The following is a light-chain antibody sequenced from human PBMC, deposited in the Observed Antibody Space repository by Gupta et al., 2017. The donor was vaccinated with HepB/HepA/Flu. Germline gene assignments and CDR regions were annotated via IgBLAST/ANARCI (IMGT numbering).Light chain of an antibody. V-gene: IGKV3-15*01. J-gene: IGKJ1*01. CDR2: GAS. Sequence: EIVMTQSPATLSVSPGERATLSCRASQSVSSNLAWYQQKPGQAPRLLIYGASTRDTGIPARFSGSGSGKEFTLTISSRQSEDFAVYYCQQYNNSPPWTFGQGTKVEIK. CDR3: QQYNNSPPWT. CDR1: QSVSSN.